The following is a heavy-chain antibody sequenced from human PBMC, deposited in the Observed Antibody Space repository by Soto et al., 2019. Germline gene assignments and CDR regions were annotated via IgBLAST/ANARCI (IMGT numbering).Heavy chain of an antibody. CDR3: ARGGSSDWQVALDM. V-gene: IGHV4-34*01. CDR1: PGSFSHYF. J-gene: IGHJ3*02. Sequence: KASETLSLTCSVVPGSFSHYFWNWIRQSPGKGLEWIGKIKHGGSSNYNPSLRSRVSISLDMSKNQFSLNLSSVTAADTGVYYCARGGSSDWQVALDMWGQGTMVTVSS. D-gene: IGHD6-19*01. CDR2: IKHGGSS.